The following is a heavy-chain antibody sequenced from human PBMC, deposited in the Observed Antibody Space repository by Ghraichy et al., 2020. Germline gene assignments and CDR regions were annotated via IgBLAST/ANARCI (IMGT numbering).Heavy chain of an antibody. D-gene: IGHD4-17*01. CDR1: GFSVSSNY. Sequence: GGSLRLSCAASGFSVSSNYMSWVRQVPGKGLEWVSVIYSGGTTYYADSVKGRFTISRDNSQNTLYLQMNSLRAEDTAVYYCTRGRIDYGDSEGDWGQGTLVTVSS. J-gene: IGHJ4*02. CDR3: TRGRIDYGDSEGD. CDR2: IYSGGTT. V-gene: IGHV3-66*01.